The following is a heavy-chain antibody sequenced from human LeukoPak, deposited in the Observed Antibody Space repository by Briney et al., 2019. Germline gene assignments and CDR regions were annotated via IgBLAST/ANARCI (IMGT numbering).Heavy chain of an antibody. CDR3: TRVGYIDEGIDY. CDR2: ISYDGNNK. V-gene: IGHV3-30-3*01. J-gene: IGHJ4*02. Sequence: PGRSLRLSCAASGFTFRSYAMHWLRQAPGKGLEWVAVISYDGNNKYYADSVKGRFTISRANSKITLYLPVNSLRAEDTAIYYCTRVGYIDEGIDYWGQGTLVTVSS. D-gene: IGHD5-24*01. CDR1: GFTFRSYA.